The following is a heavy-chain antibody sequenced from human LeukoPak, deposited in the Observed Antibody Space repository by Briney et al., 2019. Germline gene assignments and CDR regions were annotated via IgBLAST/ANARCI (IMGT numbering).Heavy chain of an antibody. CDR2: IYPPDSET. V-gene: IGHV5-51*01. J-gene: IGHJ6*03. CDR1: GYSFISYW. Sequence: GESLKISCKTSGYSFISYWIGWVRQRPGKGLEWLGVIYPPDSETRYGPSFQGHVTMSADRSIKTVYLELSGLKASDTAMYYCAREAVARFSYMDVWGNGTKVTVSS. D-gene: IGHD6-19*01. CDR3: AREAVARFSYMDV.